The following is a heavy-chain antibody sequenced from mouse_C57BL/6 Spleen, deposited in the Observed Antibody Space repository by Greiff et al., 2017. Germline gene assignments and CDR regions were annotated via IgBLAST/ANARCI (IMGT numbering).Heavy chain of an antibody. CDR1: GYTFTSYW. J-gene: IGHJ3*01. Sequence: VQLQQPGAELVKPGASVKLSCKASGYTFTSYWMQWVKQRPGQGLEWIGEIDPSDSYTNYNQKFKGKATLTVATSSSTAYMQLSSLTSEDSAVYYCARGGAYWGQGTLVTVSA. CDR2: IDPSDSYT. CDR3: ARGGAY. V-gene: IGHV1-50*01.